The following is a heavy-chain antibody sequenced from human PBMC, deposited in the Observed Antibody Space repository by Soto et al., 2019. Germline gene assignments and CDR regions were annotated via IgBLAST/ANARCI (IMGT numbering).Heavy chain of an antibody. D-gene: IGHD6-6*01. CDR3: ARGLTARLDY. CDR2: IYSCGST. J-gene: IGHJ4*02. Sequence: GGSLRLSCAASGFTVSSNYMSWVRQAPGKGLEWVSVIYSCGSTYYADSVKGRFSISRDNSKNTLYLQMNSLRAEDTTVYYCARGLTARLDYWGQGPLVTVSS. CDR1: GFTVSSNY. V-gene: IGHV3-53*01.